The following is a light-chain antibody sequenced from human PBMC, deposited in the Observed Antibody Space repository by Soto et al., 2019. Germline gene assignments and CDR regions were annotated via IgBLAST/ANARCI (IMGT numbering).Light chain of an antibody. CDR2: DVS. CDR1: SSDVGGYNY. Sequence: QSALTQPASVSGSPGQSITISCTGTSSDVGGYNYVSWYQQHPGKAPKLMIYDVSNRPSGVSNRFSGSKSGNTASLTIAGLKAKDEADYYCSSYPSSSILGVVFGGGTKLTVL. J-gene: IGLJ2*01. V-gene: IGLV2-14*01. CDR3: SSYPSSSILGVV.